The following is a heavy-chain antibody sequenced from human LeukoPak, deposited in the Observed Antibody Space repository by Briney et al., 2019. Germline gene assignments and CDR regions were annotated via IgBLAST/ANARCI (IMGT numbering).Heavy chain of an antibody. CDR1: GFSFSGYW. J-gene: IGHJ4*02. Sequence: GGSLRLSCAASGFSFSGYWMHWVRQAPGKGLVWVSHVNNDGSGTTYADSVKGRFTISRDNSKNTLYLQMSSLRTADTAVYYCARDVGDEGNYWGQGTLVTVSS. CDR2: VNNDGSGT. V-gene: IGHV3-74*01. D-gene: IGHD3-16*01. CDR3: ARDVGDEGNY.